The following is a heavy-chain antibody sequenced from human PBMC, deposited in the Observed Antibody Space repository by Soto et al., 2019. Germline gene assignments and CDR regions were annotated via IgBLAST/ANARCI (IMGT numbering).Heavy chain of an antibody. CDR2: IYWDGDK. CDR1: GFSLITNGVG. CDR3: ARRRDGTYALDY. Sequence: QITLKESGPTLVKPTQTLTLTCTFSGFSLITNGVGVGWIRQPPGKALEWLALIYWDGDKRYSPSLRSRLTLTKDTSKNHVVLTMTNMDPGDTDTYYCARRRDGTYALDYWGQGTMVTDAS. J-gene: IGHJ4*02. V-gene: IGHV2-5*02. D-gene: IGHD1-26*01.